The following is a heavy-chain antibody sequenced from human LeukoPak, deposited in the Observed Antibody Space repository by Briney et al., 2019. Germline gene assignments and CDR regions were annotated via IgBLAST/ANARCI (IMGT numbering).Heavy chain of an antibody. V-gene: IGHV1-69*13. J-gene: IGHJ6*04. Sequence: SVKVSCKASGYTFTSYGISWVRQAPGQGLEWMGGIIPIFGTANYAQKFQGRVTITADESTSTAYMELSSLRSEDTAVYYCARNIVVVPAAEPILNMDVWGKGTTVTVSS. CDR2: IIPIFGTA. D-gene: IGHD2-2*01. CDR3: ARNIVVVPAAEPILNMDV. CDR1: GYTFTSYG.